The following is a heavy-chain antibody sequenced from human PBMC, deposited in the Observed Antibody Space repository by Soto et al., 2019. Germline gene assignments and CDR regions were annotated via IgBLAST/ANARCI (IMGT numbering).Heavy chain of an antibody. J-gene: IGHJ5*02. V-gene: IGHV4-30-4*01. D-gene: IGHD2-15*01. Sequence: SETLSLTCTVSGGSISSGDYYWSWIRQPPGKGLEWIGYIYYSGSTYHNPSLKSRVTISVDTSKNQFSLKLSSVTAADTAVYYCAREKRRDIGLAPNWFDPWGQGTLVTVSS. CDR1: GGSISSGDYY. CDR3: AREKRRDIGLAPNWFDP. CDR2: IYYSGST.